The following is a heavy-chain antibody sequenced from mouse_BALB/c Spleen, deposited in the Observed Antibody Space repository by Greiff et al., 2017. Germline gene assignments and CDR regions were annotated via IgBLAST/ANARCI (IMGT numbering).Heavy chain of an antibody. CDR3: ARAMITTRYFDV. D-gene: IGHD2-4*01. J-gene: IGHJ1*01. V-gene: IGHV1S137*01. CDR1: GYTFTDYA. CDR2: ISTYYGDA. Sequence: VKLVESGAELVRPGVSVKISCKGSGYTFTDYAMHWVKQSHAKSLEWIGVISTYYGDASYNQKFKGKATMTVDKSSSTAYMELARLTSEDSAIYYCARAMITTRYFDVWGAGTTVTVSS.